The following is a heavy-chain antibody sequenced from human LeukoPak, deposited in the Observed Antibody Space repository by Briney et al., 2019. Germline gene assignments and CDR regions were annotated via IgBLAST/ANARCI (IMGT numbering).Heavy chain of an antibody. CDR1: GFTFSSYS. D-gene: IGHD6-13*01. V-gene: IGHV3-21*01. CDR3: ARLYSSSWYDWFDP. J-gene: IGHJ5*02. CDR2: ISSSSSYI. Sequence: GGSLRLSCAASGFTFSSYSMNWVRQAPGKGLEWVSSISSSSSYIYYADSVKGRFTISRDNAKNSLYLQMNSLRAEGTAVYYCARLYSSSWYDWFDPWGQGTLVTVSS.